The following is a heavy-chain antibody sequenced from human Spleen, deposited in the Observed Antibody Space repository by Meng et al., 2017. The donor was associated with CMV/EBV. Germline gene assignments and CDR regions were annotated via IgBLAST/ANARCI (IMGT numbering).Heavy chain of an antibody. CDR3: ARGVTMDRDKYYFYYYGMDV. Sequence: SETLSLTCAVDSGSFSGYFWTWIRQPPGKGLEWIGEINHSGSTNYNPSLKSRVIISVGTSKNQFSLKVNSVTAADTAVYYCARGVTMDRDKYYFYYYGMDVWGQGTTVTVSS. J-gene: IGHJ6*02. CDR2: INHSGST. CDR1: SGSFSGYF. V-gene: IGHV4-34*01. D-gene: IGHD3-10*01.